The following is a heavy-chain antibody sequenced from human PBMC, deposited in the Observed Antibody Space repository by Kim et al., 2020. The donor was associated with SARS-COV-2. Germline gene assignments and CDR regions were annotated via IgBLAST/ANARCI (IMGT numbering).Heavy chain of an antibody. V-gene: IGHV3-23*01. D-gene: IGHD6-19*01. CDR3: ATLHSSGWGFDY. Sequence: YNADSVTGRLTISRDTSKNTMYLQMNSLRAEDTAVYYCATLHSSGWGFDYWGQGTLVTVSS. J-gene: IGHJ4*02.